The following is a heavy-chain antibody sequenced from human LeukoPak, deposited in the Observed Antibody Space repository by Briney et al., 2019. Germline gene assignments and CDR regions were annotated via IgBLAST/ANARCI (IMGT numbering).Heavy chain of an antibody. V-gene: IGHV3-11*01. CDR3: ARAEYIYGYGS. CDR2: ISSSGSTI. D-gene: IGHD5-18*01. Sequence: GGSLRLSCAASGFTFSDYYMSWIRQAPGKGLEWVSYISSSGSTICYADSVKGRFTISRDNGKNSLSLQMNSLRAEDTAVYYCARAEYIYGYGSWGQGTLVTVSS. J-gene: IGHJ5*02. CDR1: GFTFSDYY.